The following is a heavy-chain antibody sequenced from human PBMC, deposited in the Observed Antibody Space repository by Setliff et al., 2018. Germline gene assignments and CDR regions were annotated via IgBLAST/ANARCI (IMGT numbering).Heavy chain of an antibody. D-gene: IGHD3-22*01. CDR1: GFTFRSYA. CDR3: AKDSSYSMIVVVIPFDY. CDR2: VSGSGGST. J-gene: IGHJ4*02. V-gene: IGHV3-23*01. Sequence: LRLSCVASGFTFRSYAMSWVRQAPGKGLEWVSGVSGSGGSTYYTDSVKGRFTISRDNSKNTLYLQMNSLRAEDTAVYYCAKDSSYSMIVVVIPFDYWGQGTLVTVSS.